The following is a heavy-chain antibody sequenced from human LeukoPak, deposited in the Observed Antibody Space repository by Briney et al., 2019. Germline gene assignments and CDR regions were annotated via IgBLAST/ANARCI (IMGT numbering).Heavy chain of an antibody. CDR3: AELGITMIGGV. Sequence: GGSLRLPCAASGFTFSTYGMHWVRQAPGKGLEWVSYISSSGSTIYYADSVKGRFTISRDNAKNSLYLQMNSLRAEDTAVYYCAELGITMIGGVWGKGTTVTISS. CDR2: ISSSGSTI. CDR1: GFTFSTYG. V-gene: IGHV3-48*03. J-gene: IGHJ6*04. D-gene: IGHD3-10*02.